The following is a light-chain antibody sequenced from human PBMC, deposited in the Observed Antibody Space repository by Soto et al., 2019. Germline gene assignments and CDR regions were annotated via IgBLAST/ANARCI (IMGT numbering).Light chain of an antibody. Sequence: QSVLTQPPSASGTPGQRVTMSRSGSSSNIGSNTVNLYQQLPGTAPKLLIFNNNQRPSGVPDRFSGSKSGTSASLAISGLQSEDEADYYCAAWDDSLNGLVFGTGSKLTLL. V-gene: IGLV1-44*01. CDR3: AAWDDSLNGLV. CDR2: NNN. J-gene: IGLJ1*01. CDR1: SSNIGSNT.